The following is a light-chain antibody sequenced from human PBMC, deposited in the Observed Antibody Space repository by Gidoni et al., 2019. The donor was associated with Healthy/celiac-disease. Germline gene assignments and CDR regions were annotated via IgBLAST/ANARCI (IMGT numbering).Light chain of an antibody. J-gene: IGLJ1*01. CDR1: SSDVGGYNY. CDR3: SSYTSSSSQV. V-gene: IGLV2-14*03. Sequence: PGQSITISCTGTSSDVGGYNYVSWYQQHPGKAPKLMIYDVSNRPSGVSNRFSGSKSGNTASLTISGLQAEDEADYYCSSYTSSSSQVFGTGTKVTVL. CDR2: DVS.